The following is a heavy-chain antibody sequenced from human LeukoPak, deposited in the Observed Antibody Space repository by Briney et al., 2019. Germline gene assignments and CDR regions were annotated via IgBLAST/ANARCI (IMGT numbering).Heavy chain of an antibody. CDR1: GGTFSSYA. Sequence: SVKVSCKASGGTFSSYAISWVRQAPGQGLEWMGGIIPIFGTANYAQKFQGRVTITADESTSTAYMELSSLRSEDTAVYYCARGRVEYNSSSVDYWGQGTLVTVSS. V-gene: IGHV1-69*13. CDR3: ARGRVEYNSSSVDY. D-gene: IGHD6-6*01. J-gene: IGHJ4*02. CDR2: IIPIFGTA.